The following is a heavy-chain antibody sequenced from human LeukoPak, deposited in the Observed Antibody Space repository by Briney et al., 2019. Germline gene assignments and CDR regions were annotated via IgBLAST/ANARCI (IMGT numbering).Heavy chain of an antibody. V-gene: IGHV3-9*01. D-gene: IGHD4-23*01. Sequence: GGSLRLSCAASGFTFSSYSMNWVRQAPGKGLEWVSGISWNSGSIGYADSMKGRFTISRDNAKNSLYLQMNSLRAEDTALYYCAVMADYGGNPRSGNFDYWGQGTLVTVSS. CDR1: GFTFSSYS. CDR2: ISWNSGSI. CDR3: AVMADYGGNPRSGNFDY. J-gene: IGHJ4*02.